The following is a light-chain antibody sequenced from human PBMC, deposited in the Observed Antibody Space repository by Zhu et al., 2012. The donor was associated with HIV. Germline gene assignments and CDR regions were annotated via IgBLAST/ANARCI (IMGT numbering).Light chain of an antibody. Sequence: EIVLTQSPGTLSLSPGERASLSCRTSRSVNTNYLAWFQQKPGQAPRLLIYATSSRATGIPDRFSGSGSGTHFTLTISRLEPEDFAVYYCQQYLSSPITFGQGTRLEIK. V-gene: IGKV3-20*01. J-gene: IGKJ5*01. CDR2: ATS. CDR1: RSVNTNY. CDR3: QQYLSSPIT.